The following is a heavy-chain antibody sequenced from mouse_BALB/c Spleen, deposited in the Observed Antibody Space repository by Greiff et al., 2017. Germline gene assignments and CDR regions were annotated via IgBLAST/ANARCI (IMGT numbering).Heavy chain of an antibody. CDR2: IYPGNVNT. Sequence: QVQLQQSGPELVKPGASVRISCKASGYTFTSYYIHWVKQRPGQGLEWIGWIYPGNVNTKYNEKFKGKATLTADKSSSTAYMQLSSLTSEDSAVYFCARLGDYEGAWFAYWGQGTLVTVSA. CDR3: ARLGDYEGAWFAY. J-gene: IGHJ3*01. D-gene: IGHD2-4*01. CDR1: GYTFTSYY. V-gene: IGHV1S56*01.